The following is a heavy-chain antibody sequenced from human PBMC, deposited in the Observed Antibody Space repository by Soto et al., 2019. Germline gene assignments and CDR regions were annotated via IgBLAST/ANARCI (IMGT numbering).Heavy chain of an antibody. V-gene: IGHV3-33*01. Sequence: QVQLVESWGGVVQPGRSLRLSCAASGFTLSNYAMHWVRQAPGKGLEWVAVIWYDGSYKYYADYVKGRFTISRDSSKNPLYLHVNRLRSDDTAMYYCARKGSGWTFDYWGQGTLVTVSS. J-gene: IGHJ4*02. D-gene: IGHD6-19*01. CDR3: ARKGSGWTFDY. CDR1: GFTLSNYA. CDR2: IWYDGSYK.